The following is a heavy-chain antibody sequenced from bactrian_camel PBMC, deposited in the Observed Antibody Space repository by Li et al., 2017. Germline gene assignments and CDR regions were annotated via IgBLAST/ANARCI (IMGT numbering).Heavy chain of an antibody. Sequence: HVQLVESGGDSVQAGGSLRLSCSASTYNVRSNCMGWFRQAPGKEREGVAAIYARTGSTYYASSVRGRFTMSRDNAKNTIYLQMNSLKSEDTALYYCAAGSMSWADTAYKYWGQGTQVTVS. J-gene: IGHJ4*01. CDR3: AAGSMSWADTAYKY. V-gene: IGHV3S1*01. D-gene: IGHD5*01. CDR2: IYARTGST. CDR1: TYNVRSNC.